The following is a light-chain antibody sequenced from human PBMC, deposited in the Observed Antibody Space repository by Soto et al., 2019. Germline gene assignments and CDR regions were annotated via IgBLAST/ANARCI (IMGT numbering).Light chain of an antibody. CDR1: QDISNR. J-gene: IGKJ5*01. CDR2: DAS. V-gene: IGKV1-33*01. CDR3: QQYDNLPPGVT. Sequence: DIQMTQSPSSLSASAGDRVTITCRASQDISNRLNWYQQKPGKAPKLLIYDASNLQTGVPSRFSGSGSGTDFTFSISSLQPEDIATYYCQQYDNLPPGVTFGQGTRLEIK.